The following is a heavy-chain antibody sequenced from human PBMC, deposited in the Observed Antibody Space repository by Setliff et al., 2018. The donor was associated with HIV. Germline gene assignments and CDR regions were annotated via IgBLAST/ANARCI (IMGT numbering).Heavy chain of an antibody. Sequence: PSETLSLTCTVSGGSISSSSYYWGWIRQPPGKGLEWIGRSYDSGRTNYNTSLKSRVTTSVDTSKNQSSLKLSSVTASDTAVYYCAGIAFWAAAGINYYYYMDVWGKGTTVTVSS. D-gene: IGHD6-13*01. CDR1: GGSISSSSYY. CDR2: SYDSGRT. J-gene: IGHJ6*03. V-gene: IGHV4-39*01. CDR3: AGIAFWAAAGINYYYYMDV.